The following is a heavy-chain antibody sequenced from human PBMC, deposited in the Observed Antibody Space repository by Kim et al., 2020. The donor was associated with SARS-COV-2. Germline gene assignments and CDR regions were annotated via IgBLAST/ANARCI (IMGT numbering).Heavy chain of an antibody. D-gene: IGHD6-19*01. J-gene: IGHJ4*02. CDR2: ISYDGSNK. Sequence: GRSLRLSCAASGFTFSSYAMHWVRQAPGKGLEWVAVISYDGSNKYYADSVKGRFTISRDNSKNTLYLQMNSLRAEDTAVYYCARDRGSGWKVRVGYYFDYRGQGTLVTVSS. V-gene: IGHV3-30*04. CDR3: ARDRGSGWKVRVGYYFDY. CDR1: GFTFSSYA.